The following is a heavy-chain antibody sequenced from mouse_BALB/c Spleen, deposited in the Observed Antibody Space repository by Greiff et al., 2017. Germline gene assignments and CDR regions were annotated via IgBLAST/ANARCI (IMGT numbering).Heavy chain of an antibody. J-gene: IGHJ4*01. D-gene: IGHD1-1*01. CDR1: GYAFSSYW. Sequence: VQLQQPGAELVRPGSSVKISCKASGYAFSSYWMNWVKQRPGQGLEWIGQIYPGDGDTNYNGKFKGKATLTADKSSSTAYMQLSSLTSEDSAVYFCARPYYRGYAMDYWGQGTSVTVSS. CDR3: ARPYYRGYAMDY. V-gene: IGHV1-80*01. CDR2: IYPGDGDT.